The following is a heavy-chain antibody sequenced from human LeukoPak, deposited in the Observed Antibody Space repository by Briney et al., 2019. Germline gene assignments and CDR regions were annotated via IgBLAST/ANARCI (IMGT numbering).Heavy chain of an antibody. CDR3: ARDEDSAYGSGSYLS. D-gene: IGHD3-10*01. CDR1: GYSISSGYY. J-gene: IGHJ5*02. V-gene: IGHV4-61*01. Sequence: SETLSLTCTVSGYSISSGYYWSWIRQPPGKGLEWIGYIYYSGSTNYNPSLKSRVTISVDTSKNQFSLKLSSVTAADTAMYYCARDEDSAYGSGSYLSWGQGTLVTVSS. CDR2: IYYSGST.